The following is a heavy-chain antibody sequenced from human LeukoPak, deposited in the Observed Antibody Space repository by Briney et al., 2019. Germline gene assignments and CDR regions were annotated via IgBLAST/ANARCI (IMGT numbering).Heavy chain of an antibody. CDR1: GFTFSSYW. V-gene: IGHV3-74*01. Sequence: PGGSLRLSCAASGFTFSSYWMHWGRQAPGKGLVWVSRINSDGSSTSYADSVKGRFTISRDNAKNTLYLQMNSLRAEDTAVYYCAPTKYSSGWPFDYWGQGTLVTVSS. D-gene: IGHD6-19*01. CDR3: APTKYSSGWPFDY. J-gene: IGHJ4*02. CDR2: INSDGSST.